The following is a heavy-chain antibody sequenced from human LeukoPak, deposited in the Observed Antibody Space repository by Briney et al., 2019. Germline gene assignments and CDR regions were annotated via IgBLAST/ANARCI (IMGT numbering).Heavy chain of an antibody. J-gene: IGHJ5*02. Sequence: SETLPLTCTVSGGSISSSSYYWGWIRQPPGKGLEWIGSIYYSGSTYYNPSLKSRVAISVDTSKNQFSLKLSSVTAADMAVYYCARDAGYGSGSYYIRGINWFDPWGQGTLVTVSS. CDR1: GGSISSSSYY. V-gene: IGHV4-39*01. CDR3: ARDAGYGSGSYYIRGINWFDP. D-gene: IGHD3-10*01. CDR2: IYYSGST.